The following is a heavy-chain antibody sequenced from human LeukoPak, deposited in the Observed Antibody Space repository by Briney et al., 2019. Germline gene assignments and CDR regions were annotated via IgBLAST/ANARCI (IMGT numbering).Heavy chain of an antibody. CDR1: GFTFSSYW. V-gene: IGHV3-7*01. Sequence: GGSLRLSCAASGFTFSSYWMSWVRQAPGKGLEWVANIKQDGSEKYYADSVKGRFIISRDNSKNTLYLQMNSLRAEDTAVYYCAKVGRKSRGYNSGWSLDYYYYYMDVWGKGTTVTVSS. D-gene: IGHD6-19*01. J-gene: IGHJ6*03. CDR3: AKVGRKSRGYNSGWSLDYYYYYMDV. CDR2: IKQDGSEK.